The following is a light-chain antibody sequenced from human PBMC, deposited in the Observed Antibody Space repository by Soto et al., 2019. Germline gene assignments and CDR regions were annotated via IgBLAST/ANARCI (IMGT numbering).Light chain of an antibody. CDR3: QSYDSTTVV. J-gene: IGLJ2*01. Sequence: LTQPHSVSESPGKTVTISCTRSSGGIASNYVQWYQQRPGSAPTTVIYKDNQRPSGVPARFSGSTDGSSNSASLTISGLQTEDEADYYCQSYDSTTVVFGGGTQLTVL. CDR1: SGGIASNY. CDR2: KDN. V-gene: IGLV6-57*04.